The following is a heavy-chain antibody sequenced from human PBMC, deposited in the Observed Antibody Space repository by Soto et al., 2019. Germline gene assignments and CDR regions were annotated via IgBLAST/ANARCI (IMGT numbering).Heavy chain of an antibody. V-gene: IGHV4-31*03. D-gene: IGHD3-3*01. CDR3: ARWYYDGCSVYFLWYCDL. CDR2: IYYSGST. CDR1: GGSISSGGYY. Sequence: QVQLQESGPGLVKPSQTLSLTCTVSGGSISSGGYYWSWIRQHPGKGLEWIGYIYYSGSTYYNPYIRSRVTISVDTSKNQFSLKLSSVTAADTAVYYCARWYYDGCSVYFLWYCDLWGRGTLVTVCS. J-gene: IGHJ2*01.